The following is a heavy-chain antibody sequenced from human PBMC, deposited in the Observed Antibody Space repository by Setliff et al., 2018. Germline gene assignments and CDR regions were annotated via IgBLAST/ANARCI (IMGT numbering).Heavy chain of an antibody. V-gene: IGHV1-18*01. CDR2: ISTRNDDT. CDR1: GYIFTRYR. CDR3: ARRSGDRGMTTGWPDDFDY. Sequence: KVSCKASGYIFTRYRITWVRQSLGQGLEWMGWISTRNDDTGYAQKFKGRVTLTTDTSTNTAYMELRSLRSDDTAVYYCARRSGDRGMTTGWPDDFDYWGRGTLVTVSS. D-gene: IGHD4-17*01. J-gene: IGHJ4*01.